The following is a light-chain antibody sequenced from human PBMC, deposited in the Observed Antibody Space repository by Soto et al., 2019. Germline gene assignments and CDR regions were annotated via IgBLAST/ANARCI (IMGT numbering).Light chain of an antibody. J-gene: IGLJ1*01. CDR1: SSDVGGYNY. Sequence: QSALTQPASVSGSPGQSITISCTGTSSDVGGYNYVSWYQQHPGKAPKLMIYEVSNRPSGVSNRFSGSKSGNTASLTISGLQAEDEADYYCSSYTSSSTWVFGTGTKLTGL. CDR3: SSYTSSSTWV. V-gene: IGLV2-14*01. CDR2: EVS.